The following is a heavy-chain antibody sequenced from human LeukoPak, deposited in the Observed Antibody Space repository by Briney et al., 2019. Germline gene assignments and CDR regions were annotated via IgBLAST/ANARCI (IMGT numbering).Heavy chain of an antibody. D-gene: IGHD3-10*01. J-gene: IGHJ4*02. CDR3: ARRRFGELLYYFDY. CDR2: ISSSSSYI. V-gene: IGHV3-21*01. Sequence: GGSLRLSCAASGFTFSSYSMNWVRQAPGKGLEWVSSISSSSSYIYYADSVKGRFTISRDNAKNSLYLQMNSLRAEDTAVYYCARRRFGELLYYFDYWGQGTLVTVSS. CDR1: GFTFSSYS.